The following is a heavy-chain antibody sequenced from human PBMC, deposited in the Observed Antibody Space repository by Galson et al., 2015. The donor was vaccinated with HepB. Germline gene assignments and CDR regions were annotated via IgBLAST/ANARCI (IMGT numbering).Heavy chain of an antibody. Sequence: SLRLSCAASGFTFSHAWKSWVRQAPGKGREWVGRIKSKTDGGKPDYAAPVKGRFTISRDDSKNTLCLQMNSLKTEDTAVYYCTTDQRKAKIRGRGWFDPWGQGTLVTVSS. CDR2: IKSKTDGGKP. CDR1: GFTFSHAW. D-gene: IGHD5-24*01. CDR3: TTDQRKAKIRGRGWFDP. V-gene: IGHV3-15*01. J-gene: IGHJ5*02.